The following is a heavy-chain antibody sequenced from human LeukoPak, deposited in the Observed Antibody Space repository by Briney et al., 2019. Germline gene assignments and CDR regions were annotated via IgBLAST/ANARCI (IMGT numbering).Heavy chain of an antibody. J-gene: IGHJ4*02. CDR2: IRYDGSNK. CDR3: ARDYYDSSGYFLDY. Sequence: PGGSLRLSCAASGFTFSSYGMHWVRQAPGKGPEWVALIRYDGSNKYYADSVKGRFTISRDNSKNTLYLQMNSLRAEDTAVYYCARDYYDSSGYFLDYWGQGTLVTVSS. D-gene: IGHD3-22*01. V-gene: IGHV3-30*02. CDR1: GFTFSSYG.